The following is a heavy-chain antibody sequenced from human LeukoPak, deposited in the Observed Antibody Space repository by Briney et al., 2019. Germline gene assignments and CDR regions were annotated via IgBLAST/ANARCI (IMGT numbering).Heavy chain of an antibody. V-gene: IGHV3-30*02. CDR3: AKDHCTNGVCYTDY. CDR2: IQYEGSNK. CDR1: GFTFSTYG. D-gene: IGHD2-8*01. Sequence: GGSLRLPCAASGFTFSTYGMHWVRQAPGKGLEWVAFIQYEGSNKYYADSAKGRFTISRDNSKNTLYLQMNSLRGEDTAIYYCAKDHCTNGVCYTDYWGQGTLVTVSS. J-gene: IGHJ4*02.